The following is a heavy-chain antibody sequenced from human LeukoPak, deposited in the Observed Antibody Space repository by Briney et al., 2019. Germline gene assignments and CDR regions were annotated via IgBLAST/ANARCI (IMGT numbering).Heavy chain of an antibody. CDR1: GFTFSSYA. D-gene: IGHD3-16*01. Sequence: GGSLRLSCAASGFTFSSYAMSWVRQAPGKGLEWVSTLVGSGFTIYYSDSVKGRFTISRDNSKNTVYLLMNSLRAEDTAVYYCAREITGETPTYDYWGQGTLVTVSS. CDR2: LVGSGFTI. J-gene: IGHJ4*02. CDR3: AREITGETPTYDY. V-gene: IGHV3-23*01.